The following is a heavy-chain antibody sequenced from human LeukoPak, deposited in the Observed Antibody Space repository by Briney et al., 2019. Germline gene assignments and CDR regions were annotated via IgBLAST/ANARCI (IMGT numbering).Heavy chain of an antibody. CDR2: FTGSGGT. Sequence: GGSLRLSCVASGFPFSSYAMSWVRQAPGKGLGWVSSFTGSGGTYYADSVKGRFTISRDNSKNTLYLHMNSLTAEDTAIYYCAKALAMGGWYYFFDYWGQGTLVTVSS. CDR1: GFPFSSYA. D-gene: IGHD6-19*01. CDR3: AKALAMGGWYYFFDY. J-gene: IGHJ4*02. V-gene: IGHV3-23*01.